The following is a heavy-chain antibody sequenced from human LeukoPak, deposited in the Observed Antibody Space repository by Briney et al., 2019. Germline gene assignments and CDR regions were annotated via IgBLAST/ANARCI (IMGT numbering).Heavy chain of an antibody. D-gene: IGHD3-16*02. Sequence: SETLSLTCTVSGGSISSSSYYWGWIRQPPGRGLEWIGSIYYSGSTYYNPSLKSRVTISVDTSKNQFSLKLSSVTAADTAVYYCARERRPMITFGGVILWGQGTLVTVSS. CDR2: IYYSGST. CDR1: GGSISSSSYY. CDR3: ARERRPMITFGGVIL. V-gene: IGHV4-39*07. J-gene: IGHJ4*02.